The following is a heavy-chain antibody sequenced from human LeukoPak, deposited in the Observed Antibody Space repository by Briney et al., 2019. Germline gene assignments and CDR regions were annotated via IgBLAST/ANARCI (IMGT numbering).Heavy chain of an antibody. V-gene: IGHV3-74*01. J-gene: IGHJ4*02. D-gene: IGHD2-15*01. CDR1: GFTVGSYW. Sequence: PGGSLRLSCAASGFTVGSYWIHWVRQAPGKGLVWVSLIRRDGTTSFAASVQGRFTISRDNARNTLYLQMNSLAAEDTAVYYCARDAGQATPFDYWGPGTLVTVSS. CDR3: ARDAGQATPFDY. CDR2: IRRDGTT.